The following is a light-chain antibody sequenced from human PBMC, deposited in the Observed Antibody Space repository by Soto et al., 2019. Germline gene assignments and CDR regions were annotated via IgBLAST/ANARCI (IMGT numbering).Light chain of an antibody. Sequence: ESVLTQSPGTLSLSPGERATLSCRATQSVTNNHFAWYQQKPGQSPRLLIYGVSNRATDIPDRFSGSGSGTDFTLTISRLEPEDFVVYYCQQYSTLPHTFGQGTKLEVK. CDR3: QQYSTLPHT. J-gene: IGKJ2*01. V-gene: IGKV3-20*01. CDR2: GVS. CDR1: QSVTNNH.